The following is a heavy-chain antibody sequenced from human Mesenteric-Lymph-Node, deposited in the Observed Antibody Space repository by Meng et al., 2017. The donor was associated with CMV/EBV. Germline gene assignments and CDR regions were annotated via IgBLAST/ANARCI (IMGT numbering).Heavy chain of an antibody. V-gene: IGHV3-30*02. D-gene: IGHD5-18*01. CDR2: IRYDGSNK. CDR3: ITEEKTYSYGYGGDAFDI. Sequence: GGSLRLSCAASGFTFSSYGMHWVRQAPGKGLEWVAFIRYDGSNKYYADSVKGRFTISRDNSKNTLYLQMNSLKTEDTAVYYCITEEKTYSYGYGGDAFDIWGQGTVVTVSS. J-gene: IGHJ3*02. CDR1: GFTFSSYG.